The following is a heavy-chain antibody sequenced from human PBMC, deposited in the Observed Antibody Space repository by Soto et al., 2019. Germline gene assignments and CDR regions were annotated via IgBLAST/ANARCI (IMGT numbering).Heavy chain of an antibody. CDR2: IHYSGST. CDR1: GGSITSGSFY. V-gene: IGHV4-39*01. Sequence: QLQLQESGPGLVKPSETLSLTCTVSGGSITSGSFYWAWIRQPPGKGLEWIGSIHYSGSTSYIPSLRSRVIISVDTSQTQSSLRLSSVTAADTAVYYCARRKYNLNPSYFDYWGQGTLVTVSA. CDR3: ARRKYNLNPSYFDY. J-gene: IGHJ4*02. D-gene: IGHD1-20*01.